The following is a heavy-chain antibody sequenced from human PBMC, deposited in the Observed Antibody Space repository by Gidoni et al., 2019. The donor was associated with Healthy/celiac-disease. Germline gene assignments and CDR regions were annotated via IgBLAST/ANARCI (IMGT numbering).Heavy chain of an antibody. Sequence: KASGYTFTSYYMHWVRQAPGQGLEWMGIINPSGGSTSYAQKFQGRVPMTRDTSTSTVYMELSSLRSEDTAVYYCARDLTVTTLRYYYYYYMDVWGKGTTVTVSS. J-gene: IGHJ6*03. CDR1: GYTFTSYY. V-gene: IGHV1-46*03. CDR2: INPSGGST. D-gene: IGHD4-17*01. CDR3: ARDLTVTTLRYYYYYYMDV.